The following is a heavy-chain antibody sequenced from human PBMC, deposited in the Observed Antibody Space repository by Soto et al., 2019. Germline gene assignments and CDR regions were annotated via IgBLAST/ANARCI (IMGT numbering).Heavy chain of an antibody. Sequence: SETLSLTCSLYSGSLSGYYWSWIRQPPGKGLEWIGEISPSGTTNYSPSLKSRVSISVDTSKNQFSLNLSSLTAADTAVYYCARAPKVSGSAQTRPDFWGQGSLVTVSS. CDR1: SGSLSGYY. CDR2: ISPSGTT. D-gene: IGHD6-6*01. CDR3: ARAPKVSGSAQTRPDF. V-gene: IGHV4-34*01. J-gene: IGHJ4*02.